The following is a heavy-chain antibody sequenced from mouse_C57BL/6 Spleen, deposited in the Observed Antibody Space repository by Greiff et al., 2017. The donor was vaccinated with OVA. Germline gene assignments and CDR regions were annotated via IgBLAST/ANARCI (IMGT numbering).Heavy chain of an antibody. V-gene: IGHV1-82*01. CDR1: GYAFSSSW. CDR3: ARRDYDYVFAY. D-gene: IGHD2-4*01. CDR2: IYPGDGDT. J-gene: IGHJ3*01. Sequence: QVQLKESGPELVKPGASVKISCKASGYAFSSSWMNWVKQRPGKGLEWIGRIYPGDGDTNYNGKFKGKATLTADKSSSTAYIQLSSLTSEDSAVYFCARRDYDYVFAYWGQGTLVTVSA.